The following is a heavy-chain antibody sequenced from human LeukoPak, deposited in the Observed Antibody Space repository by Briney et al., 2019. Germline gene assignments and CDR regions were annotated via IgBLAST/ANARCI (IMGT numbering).Heavy chain of an antibody. D-gene: IGHD2-15*01. CDR1: GFTFTSYA. V-gene: IGHV3-23*01. J-gene: IGHJ4*02. CDR2: ISATGSGT. Sequence: GGSPRLSCEASGFTFTSYAMHWVRQAPGKGLEWVSSISATGSGTFYADSMNGRFTISRDNAKQTFFLQMKSLRPGDTALYYCAKGTDTSGRQNFDFWGQGTLVTVSS. CDR3: AKGTDTSGRQNFDF.